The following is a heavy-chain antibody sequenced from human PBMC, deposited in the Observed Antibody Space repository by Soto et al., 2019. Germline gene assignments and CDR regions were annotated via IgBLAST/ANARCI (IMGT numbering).Heavy chain of an antibody. D-gene: IGHD2-21*01. J-gene: IGHJ4*02. Sequence: GGSLRLSCAASGFTFSSYSMNWVRQAPGKGLEWVSSISSSSSYIYYADSVKGRFTISRDNAKNSLYLQMNSLRAEDTAVYYCARRTLWYYFDYWGQGTLVTVSS. V-gene: IGHV3-21*01. CDR1: GFTFSSYS. CDR3: ARRTLWYYFDY. CDR2: ISSSSSYI.